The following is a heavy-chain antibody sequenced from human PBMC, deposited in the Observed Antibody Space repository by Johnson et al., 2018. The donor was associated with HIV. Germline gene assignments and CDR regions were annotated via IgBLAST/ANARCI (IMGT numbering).Heavy chain of an antibody. Sequence: VQLVESGGGLVKPGGSLRLSCAASGFTFSSYAMSWVRQAPGKGLEWVSAISGRGGSTYYADSVKGRFTISRDNSKNTLYLQMNSRRAGDTAVYYCASGNSYGTAAFDIWCQGTMVTVSS. CDR1: GFTFSSYA. V-gene: IGHV3-23*04. CDR3: ASGNSYGTAAFDI. D-gene: IGHD5-18*01. J-gene: IGHJ3*02. CDR2: ISGRGGST.